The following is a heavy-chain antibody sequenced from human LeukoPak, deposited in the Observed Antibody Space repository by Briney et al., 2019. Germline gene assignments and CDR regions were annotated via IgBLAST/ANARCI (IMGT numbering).Heavy chain of an antibody. CDR3: AGGYNWIDVDY. Sequence: GGSLRLSCAASGFMFSSYAMYWVRQAPGKGLEYVSAISSNGGDTYYANFVKGRFTISRDNSQHTLYLQMGSLRAEDVAVYYCAGGYNWIDVDYWGQGTLVTVSS. CDR2: ISSNGGDT. J-gene: IGHJ4*02. V-gene: IGHV3-64*01. D-gene: IGHD1-1*01. CDR1: GFMFSSYA.